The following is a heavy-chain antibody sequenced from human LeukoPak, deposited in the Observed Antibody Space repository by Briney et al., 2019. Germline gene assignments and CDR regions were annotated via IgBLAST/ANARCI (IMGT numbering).Heavy chain of an antibody. CDR2: IIPIFGTA. D-gene: IGHD2-15*01. CDR1: GGTFSSYA. Sequence: ASVKVSCKASGGTFSSYAISWGRQAPGQGLEWMGGIIPIFGTANYAQKFQGRVTITADKSTSTADMELSSLGSEDTAVYYCAKGPPEYCSGGSCHSGRNWIDPWGQGTLVTVSS. CDR3: AKGPPEYCSGGSCHSGRNWIDP. J-gene: IGHJ5*02. V-gene: IGHV1-69*06.